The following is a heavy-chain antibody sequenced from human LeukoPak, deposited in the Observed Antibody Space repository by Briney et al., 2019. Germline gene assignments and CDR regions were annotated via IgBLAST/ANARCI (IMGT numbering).Heavy chain of an antibody. Sequence: GGSLRLSCAASGFIFSPYGFHWVRQAPGKGLEWVAVIWSDGSNKFYGDSVKGRFAISRDDSQKTVFLHMNSLRVEDTAIYFCARDAQRGFDYSNSLRYWGQGILVTVSS. V-gene: IGHV3-33*01. J-gene: IGHJ4*02. CDR1: GFIFSPYG. D-gene: IGHD4-11*01. CDR3: ARDAQRGFDYSNSLRY. CDR2: IWSDGSNK.